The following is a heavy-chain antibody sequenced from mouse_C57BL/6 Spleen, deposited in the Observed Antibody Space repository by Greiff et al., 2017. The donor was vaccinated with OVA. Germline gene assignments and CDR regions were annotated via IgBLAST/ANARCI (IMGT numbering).Heavy chain of an antibody. J-gene: IGHJ4*01. CDR1: GFSLSTSGMG. V-gene: IGHV8-12*01. Sequence: QVTLKESGPGILQSSQTLSLTCSFSGFSLSTSGMGVSWLRQPSGQGLEWLAHIYWGDAKRYNPFLKSRTPTSKDTSRNQVFLKITSVDTADTATYYGARREEVITTSMDYWGQGTSVTVSS. CDR3: ARREEVITTSMDY. CDR2: IYWGDAK. D-gene: IGHD1-1*01.